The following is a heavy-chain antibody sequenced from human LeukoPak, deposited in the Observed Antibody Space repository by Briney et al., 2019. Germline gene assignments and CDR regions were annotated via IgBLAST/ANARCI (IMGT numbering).Heavy chain of an antibody. V-gene: IGHV3-33*01. CDR3: VRTGDTERFDY. Sequence: PGRSLRLSCAASGFTFGNYGMRWVRQAPGKGLEWVALIRYDGSKKDYADSVKGRFTISRDNSKNTLYLQMNSLRAEDTAMYYCVRTGDTERFDYWGQGTLVTVSS. CDR1: GFTFGNYG. D-gene: IGHD1-1*01. CDR2: IRYDGSKK. J-gene: IGHJ4*02.